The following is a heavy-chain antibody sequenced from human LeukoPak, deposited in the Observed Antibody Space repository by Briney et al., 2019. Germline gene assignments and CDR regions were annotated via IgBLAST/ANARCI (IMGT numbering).Heavy chain of an antibody. V-gene: IGHV4-59*12. Sequence: SETLSLTCTVSGDSITSYYWSWIRQPPGKGLEWIGNIYYSGSTNYNPSLKSRVTISVDTSKNQFSLKLSSVTAADTAVYYCAGEATVVVAPMVLWGQGSLVTVSS. CDR3: AGEATVVVAPMVL. D-gene: IGHD2-15*01. J-gene: IGHJ4*02. CDR2: IYYSGST. CDR1: GDSITSYY.